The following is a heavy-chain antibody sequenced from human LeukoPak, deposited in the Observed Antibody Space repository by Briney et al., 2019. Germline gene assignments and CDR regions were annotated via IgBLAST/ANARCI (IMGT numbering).Heavy chain of an antibody. J-gene: IGHJ4*02. CDR2: ILPNSGDT. V-gene: IGHV1-2*02. D-gene: IGHD6-13*01. CDR3: ARVFRQQLSTYFDY. CDR1: GYTFTGHY. Sequence: ASVKVSCKASGYTFTGHYLHWLRQAPGHGLEWMGWILPNSGDTNYAQKFQGRVTMTRDTSINTAYMDLSGLRSDDTAIYYCARVFRQQLSTYFDYWGQGTLVAVSS.